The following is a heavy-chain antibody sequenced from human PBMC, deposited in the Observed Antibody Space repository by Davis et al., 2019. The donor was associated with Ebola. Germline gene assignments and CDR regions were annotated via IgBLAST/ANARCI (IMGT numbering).Heavy chain of an antibody. CDR2: IYYSGST. V-gene: IGHV4-39*01. J-gene: IGHJ4*02. CDR1: GGSISSSSYY. CDR3: ARHGAAAAPFWY. Sequence: MPGGSLRLSCTVSGGSISSSSYYWGWIRQPPGKGLEWIGSIYYSGSTYYNPSLKSRVTISVDTSKNQFSLKLSSVTAADTAVYYCARHGAAAAPFWYWGQGTLVTVSS. D-gene: IGHD6-13*01.